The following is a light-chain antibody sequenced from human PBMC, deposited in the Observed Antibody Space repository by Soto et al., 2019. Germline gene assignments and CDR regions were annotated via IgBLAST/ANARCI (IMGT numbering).Light chain of an antibody. V-gene: IGKV3-20*01. J-gene: IGKJ3*01. CDR1: QHVPSSS. Sequence: ESVLTQSPGTLSLSPGDRATLSCRASQHVPSSSLAWYQQKPGQAPRLLIYGASSGATGVPDRFSGSGSGTDFTLTISRLEPEDFAVYYCQHYGISPFSFGPGTKVDIK. CDR3: QHYGISPFS. CDR2: GAS.